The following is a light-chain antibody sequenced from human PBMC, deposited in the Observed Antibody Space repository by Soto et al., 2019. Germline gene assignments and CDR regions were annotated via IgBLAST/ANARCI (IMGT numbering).Light chain of an antibody. V-gene: IGKV3-20*01. J-gene: IGKJ5*01. Sequence: EIVLTQSPGTLSLSPGETATLSCGASQSISSSYLAWYQHKPGQAPRLLIYGTSSRATGIPDRFSGSGSGTDFTRTISRLDPEDFAVYYCQQYGGSITFGQGTRLEIE. CDR2: GTS. CDR3: QQYGGSIT. CDR1: QSISSSY.